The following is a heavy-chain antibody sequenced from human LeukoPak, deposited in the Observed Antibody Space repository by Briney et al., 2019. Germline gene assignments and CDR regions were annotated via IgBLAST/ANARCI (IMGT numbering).Heavy chain of an antibody. CDR3: ARRAHYYDSSGEADY. CDR1: GGSISSSSYC. V-gene: IGHV4-39*01. CDR2: IYYSGST. J-gene: IGHJ4*02. Sequence: SETLSLTCTVSGGSISSSSYCWGWIRQPPGKGLEWIGSIYYSGSTYYNPSLRSRVTISVDTSKNQFSLRLSSVTAADTAVYYCARRAHYYDSSGEADYWGQGSLVTVSS. D-gene: IGHD3-22*01.